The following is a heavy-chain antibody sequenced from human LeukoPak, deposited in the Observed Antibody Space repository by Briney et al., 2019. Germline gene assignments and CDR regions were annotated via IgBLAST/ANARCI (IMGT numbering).Heavy chain of an antibody. D-gene: IGHD3-22*01. CDR1: GGSISSYY. CDR2: IYTSGST. Sequence: PSETLSLTCTVSGGSISSYYRSWIRQPAGKGLEWIGRIYTSGSTNYNPSLKSRVTMSVDTSKNQFSLKLSSVTAADTAVYYCARGVHYYDSSGYLDYWGQGTLVTVSS. V-gene: IGHV4-4*07. J-gene: IGHJ4*02. CDR3: ARGVHYYDSSGYLDY.